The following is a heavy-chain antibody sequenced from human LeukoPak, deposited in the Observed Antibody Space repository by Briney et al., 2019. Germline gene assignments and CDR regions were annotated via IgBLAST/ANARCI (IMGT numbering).Heavy chain of an antibody. CDR1: GYTFTSYY. V-gene: IGHV1-46*01. CDR2: INPSGGST. CDR3: AGGWFGELYENWFDP. J-gene: IGHJ5*02. D-gene: IGHD3-10*01. Sequence: ASVEVSCKASGYTFTSYYMHWVRQAPGQGLEWMGIINPSGGSTSYAQKFQGRVTMTRDTSTSTVYMELSSLRSEDTAVYYCAGGWFGELYENWFDPWGQGTLVTVSS.